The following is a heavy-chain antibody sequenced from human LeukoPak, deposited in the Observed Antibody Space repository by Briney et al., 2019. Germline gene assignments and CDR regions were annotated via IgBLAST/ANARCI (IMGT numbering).Heavy chain of an antibody. J-gene: IGHJ3*02. CDR2: ISAYNGNT. CDR1: GYTFTSYY. Sequence: ASVKVSCKASGYTFTSYYMHWVRQAPGQGLEWMGWISAYNGNTNYAQKLQGRVTMTTDTSTSTAYMELRSLRSDDTAVYYCARKSANRAFDIWGQGTMVTVSS. V-gene: IGHV1-18*04. CDR3: ARKSANRAFDI.